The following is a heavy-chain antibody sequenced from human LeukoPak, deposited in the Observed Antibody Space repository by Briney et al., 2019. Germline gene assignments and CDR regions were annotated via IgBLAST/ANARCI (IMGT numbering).Heavy chain of an antibody. CDR1: GFTFDDYA. CDR2: ISWNSGSI. J-gene: IGHJ4*02. V-gene: IGHV3-9*01. D-gene: IGHD3-10*01. CDR3: ARLLYYGSGSYEDY. Sequence: GGSLRLSCAASGFTFDDYAMHWVRQAPGKGLEWVSGISWNSGSIGYADSVKGRFTISRDNAKNTLYLQMNSLRAEDTAVYYCARLLYYGSGSYEDYWGQGTLVTVSS.